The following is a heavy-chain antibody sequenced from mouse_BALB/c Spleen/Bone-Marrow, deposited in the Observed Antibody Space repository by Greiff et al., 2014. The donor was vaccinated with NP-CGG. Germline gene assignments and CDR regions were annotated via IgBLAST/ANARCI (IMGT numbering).Heavy chain of an antibody. CDR3: ARRQFISSAAWFAY. V-gene: IGHV1-14*01. CDR1: GYTFTSYV. J-gene: IGHJ3*01. D-gene: IGHD1-2*01. Sequence: VQLQQSGPELVKPGASVKMSCKASGYTFTSYVMHWVKQKPGQGLEWIGYINPYNDGTKYKEKFKGKATLTSDKSSSTAFMELRSLTSDDSAVYYCARRQFISSAAWFAYWGPGTLVSVSA. CDR2: INPYNDGT.